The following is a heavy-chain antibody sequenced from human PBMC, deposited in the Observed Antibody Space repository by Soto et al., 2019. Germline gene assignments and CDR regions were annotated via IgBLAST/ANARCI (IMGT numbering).Heavy chain of an antibody. D-gene: IGHD5-18*01. CDR2: INSDGSST. CDR1: GFTFSSYW. CDR3: ARAMRIQLWATNYVLF. J-gene: IGHJ4*02. Sequence: GGSLRLSCAASGFTFSSYWMHWVRQAPGKGLVWVSRINSDGSSTSYADSVKGRFTISRDNAKNTLYLQMNSLRAEDTAVYYCARAMRIQLWATNYVLFWGQGTLVTVSS. V-gene: IGHV3-74*01.